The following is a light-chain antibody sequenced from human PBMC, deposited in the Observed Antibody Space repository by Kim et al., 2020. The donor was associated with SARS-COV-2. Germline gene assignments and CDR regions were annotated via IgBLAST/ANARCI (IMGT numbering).Light chain of an antibody. CDR3: SSYTSSSTVV. CDR1: SSDVGDYNY. V-gene: IGLV2-14*03. J-gene: IGLJ2*01. CDR2: DVS. Sequence: GQSITISCTGTSSDVGDYNYVSWYQQHPGKAHKLMIYDVSNRPSGVSNRFSGSKSGNTASLTISGLQAEDEADYYCSSYTSSSTVVFGGGTQLTVL.